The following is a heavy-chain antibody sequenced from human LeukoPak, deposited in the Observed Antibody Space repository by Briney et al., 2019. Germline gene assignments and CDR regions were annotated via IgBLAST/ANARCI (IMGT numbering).Heavy chain of an antibody. D-gene: IGHD2-8*01. Sequence: QSGGSLRLSCAASGFTFSSYAMSWVRQAPGKGLEWVSVISGAGASTYYADSVKGRFTISRDNSKNTLYLQMNSLRAEDTAAYYCAKNIVLNVYAPGLWGQGTLVTVSS. CDR3: AKNIVLNVYAPGL. V-gene: IGHV3-23*01. CDR1: GFTFSSYA. J-gene: IGHJ4*02. CDR2: ISGAGAST.